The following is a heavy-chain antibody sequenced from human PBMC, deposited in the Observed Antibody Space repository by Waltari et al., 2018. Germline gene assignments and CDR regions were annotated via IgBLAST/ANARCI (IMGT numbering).Heavy chain of an antibody. CDR1: GDSVSSPYL. D-gene: IGHD2-15*01. CDR2: IHPIGRT. V-gene: IGHV4-4*02. Sequence: QLQLQESGPGLVKPSGTLSLTCTVSGDSVSSPYLLNWVRQSPEKGLEWLGQIHPIGRTNYNPSFESRVTVSIDMSNNQFSLKLTSATAADTAVYYCARDRGRGLYLDSWGQGTLVTVSP. J-gene: IGHJ4*02. CDR3: ARDRGRGLYLDS.